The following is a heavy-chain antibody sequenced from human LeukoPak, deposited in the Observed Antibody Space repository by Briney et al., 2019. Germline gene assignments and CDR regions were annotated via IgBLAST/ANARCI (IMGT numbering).Heavy chain of an antibody. CDR2: ISGSGGST. J-gene: IGHJ6*03. CDR3: AKGGSGRNYYYYYMDV. D-gene: IGHD1-26*01. CDR1: GYTFSSYA. Sequence: SCKASGYTFSSYAMSWVRQAPGKGLEWVSAISGSGGSTYYADSVKGRFTISRDNSKNTLYLQMNSLRAEDTAVYYCAKGGSGRNYYYYYMDVWGKGTTVTVSS. V-gene: IGHV3-23*01.